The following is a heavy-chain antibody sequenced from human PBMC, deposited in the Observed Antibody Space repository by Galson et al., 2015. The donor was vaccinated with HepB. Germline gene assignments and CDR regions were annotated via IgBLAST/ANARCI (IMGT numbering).Heavy chain of an antibody. Sequence: SLRLSCAASGFTFSSYSMNWVRQAPGKGLEWVSYISSSSSTIYYADSVKGRFTISRDNAKNSLYLQMNSLRDEDTAVYYCARDPKVGATEVPDYWGQGTLVTVSS. J-gene: IGHJ4*02. CDR3: ARDPKVGATEVPDY. CDR2: ISSSSSTI. V-gene: IGHV3-48*02. D-gene: IGHD1-26*01. CDR1: GFTFSSYS.